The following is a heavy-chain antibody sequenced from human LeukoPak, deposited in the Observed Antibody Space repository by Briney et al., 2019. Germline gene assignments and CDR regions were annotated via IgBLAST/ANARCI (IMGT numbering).Heavy chain of an antibody. V-gene: IGHV3-74*01. D-gene: IGHD3-22*01. J-gene: IGHJ5*02. Sequence: GGSLRLSCAASGFTFSRYWIHWVRQAPGKGLEWVSRINPDGSTTTYADSVKGRFTISRDNVKNTVYLQMNSLRVEDTAVYYCARVLSGSWDWFDPWGQGTLVTVSS. CDR1: GFTFSRYW. CDR3: ARVLSGSWDWFDP. CDR2: INPDGSTT.